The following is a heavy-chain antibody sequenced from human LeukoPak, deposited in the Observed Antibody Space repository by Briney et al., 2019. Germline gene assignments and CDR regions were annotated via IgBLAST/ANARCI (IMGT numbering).Heavy chain of an antibody. CDR3: AREVHRIQLLGWFDP. J-gene: IGHJ5*02. D-gene: IGHD2-2*01. V-gene: IGHV1-69*05. CDR1: GYTFTSYG. CDR2: IIPIFGTA. Sequence: SVKVSCKASGYTFTSYGISWVRQAPGQGLEWMGGIIPIFGTANYAQKFQGGVTITTDESTSTAYMELSSLRSEDTAVYYCAREVHRIQLLGWFDPWGQGTLVTVSS.